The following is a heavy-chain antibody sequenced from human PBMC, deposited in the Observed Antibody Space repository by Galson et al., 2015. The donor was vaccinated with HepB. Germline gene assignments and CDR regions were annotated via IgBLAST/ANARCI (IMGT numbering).Heavy chain of an antibody. D-gene: IGHD6-13*01. CDR3: AKGLSDSSSWYMGAEYFQH. Sequence: VRQAPGNGLEWVSLISWDGGSTYYADSVKGRFTISRDNSKNSLYLQMNSLRTEDTALYYCAKGLSDSSSWYMGAEYFQHWGQGTLVTVSS. J-gene: IGHJ1*01. CDR2: ISWDGGST. V-gene: IGHV3-43*01.